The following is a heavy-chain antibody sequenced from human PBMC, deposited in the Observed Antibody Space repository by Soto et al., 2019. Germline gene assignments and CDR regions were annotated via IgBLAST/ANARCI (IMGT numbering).Heavy chain of an antibody. CDR3: VPRGTHSSGSYYGES. J-gene: IGHJ4*02. V-gene: IGHV2-5*02. Sequence: QITLKESGPTLVTPTQTLTLTCNFSGFSLNSRAVGVHWLRQPPGKALEWLAVIYGDDDKLYNPSVRSVLTIAKQTSRNQVVLTVTNVGPVHTATYDCVPRGTHSSGSYYGESWGQGSLVTVSS. D-gene: IGHD3-22*01. CDR2: IYGDDDK. CDR1: GFSLNSRAVG.